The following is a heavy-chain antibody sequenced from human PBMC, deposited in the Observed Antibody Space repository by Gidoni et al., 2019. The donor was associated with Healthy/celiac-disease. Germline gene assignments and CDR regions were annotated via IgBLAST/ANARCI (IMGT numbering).Heavy chain of an antibody. Sequence: EVQLVESGGGLVRPGRSLGVCCPASGFTFGDYAMSWFRQAPGKGLEWVGFIRSKAYGGTTEYAASVKGRFTISTDDSKSIAYLQMNSLKTEDTAVYYCTKSSWNYVNWFDPWGQGTLVTVSS. V-gene: IGHV3-49*05. CDR2: IRSKAYGGTT. CDR1: GFTFGDYA. D-gene: IGHD1-7*01. J-gene: IGHJ5*02. CDR3: TKSSWNYVNWFDP.